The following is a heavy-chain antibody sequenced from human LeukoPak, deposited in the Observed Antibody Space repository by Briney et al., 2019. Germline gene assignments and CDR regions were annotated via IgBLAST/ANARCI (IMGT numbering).Heavy chain of an antibody. CDR1: GASMSTSSYY. J-gene: IGHJ6*03. CDR2: IYYSGST. CDR3: ARNRGYSYGSRYYYYYMDV. D-gene: IGHD5-18*01. V-gene: IGHV4-39*07. Sequence: PSETLSLTCTVSGASMSTSSYYWGWIRQPPGKGLEWIGYIYYSGSTYYNPSLKSRVTISVDTSKNQFSLKLSSVTAADTAVYYCARNRGYSYGSRYYYYYMDVWGKGTTVTVSS.